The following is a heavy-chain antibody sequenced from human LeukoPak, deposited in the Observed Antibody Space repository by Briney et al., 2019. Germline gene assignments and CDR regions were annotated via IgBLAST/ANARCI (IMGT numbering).Heavy chain of an antibody. CDR1: GYTFTGYY. D-gene: IGHD2-8*01. Sequence: GASVKVSCKASGYTFTGYYMHWVRQAPGQGLGWMGWINPNSGGTNYAQTFQGWVTMTRNTSISTAYMELSSLRSEDTAVYYCAGTPRMYYGMDVWGQGTTVTVSS. CDR2: INPNSGGT. V-gene: IGHV1-2*04. CDR3: AGTPRMYYGMDV. J-gene: IGHJ6*02.